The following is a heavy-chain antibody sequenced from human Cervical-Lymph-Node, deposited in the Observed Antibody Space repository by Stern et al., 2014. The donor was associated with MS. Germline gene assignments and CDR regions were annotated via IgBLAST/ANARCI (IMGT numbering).Heavy chain of an antibody. CDR1: GYTFTSDE. CDR3: TRGWSA. V-gene: IGHV1-8*01. D-gene: IGHD3-3*01. J-gene: IGHJ4*02. Sequence: QVQLVQSGAEVKKPGASVKVSCKASGYTFTSDELNWVRQVPGQGLEWMGWMNPDSGDTGYAQKFRGKFTITRDLSISTAYMEMSSLKFEDTAVYYCTRGWSAWGQGTLVTVSS. CDR2: MNPDSGDT.